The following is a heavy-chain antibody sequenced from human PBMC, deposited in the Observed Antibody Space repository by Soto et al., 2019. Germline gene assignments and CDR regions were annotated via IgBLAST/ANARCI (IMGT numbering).Heavy chain of an antibody. CDR3: ARHVDCSGGSCYPGWFDP. CDR2: IYYSGST. CDR1: GGSISSGSYY. D-gene: IGHD2-15*01. J-gene: IGHJ5*02. Sequence: PSETLSLTCTVSGGSISSGSYYWGWIRQPPGKGLEWIGSIYYSGSTYYNPSLKSRVTISVDTSKNQFSLKLSSVTAADTAVYYCARHVDCSGGSCYPGWFDPWGQGTLVTVSS. V-gene: IGHV4-39*01.